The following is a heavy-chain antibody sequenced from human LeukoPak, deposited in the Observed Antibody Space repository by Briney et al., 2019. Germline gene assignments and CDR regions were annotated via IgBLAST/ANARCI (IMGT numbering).Heavy chain of an antibody. Sequence: HPGGSLRLSCSASGFTFSSYDMYWVHQATGKGLQWVSGIDTAGDPYYPGSVKGRFTMSRENAKNSLYLQMNSLRAGDTAVYYCARGGAYGLDVWGKGTTVTVSS. J-gene: IGHJ6*04. CDR3: ARGGAYGLDV. D-gene: IGHD1-26*01. CDR1: GFTFSSYD. V-gene: IGHV3-13*05. CDR2: IDTAGDP.